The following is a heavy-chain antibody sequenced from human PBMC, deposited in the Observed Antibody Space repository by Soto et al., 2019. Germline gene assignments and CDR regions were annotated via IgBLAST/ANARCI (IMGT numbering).Heavy chain of an antibody. V-gene: IGHV3-48*02. J-gene: IGHJ3*02. CDR1: GFTFSSYS. CDR2: ISSSSTI. Sequence: GGSLRLSCAASGFTFSSYSMNWVRQAPGKGLEWVSYISSSSTIYYADSVKGRFTISRDNAKNSLYLQMNSLRDEDTAVYYCARDTRLDAFDIWGQGTMVTVSS. CDR3: ARDTRLDAFDI.